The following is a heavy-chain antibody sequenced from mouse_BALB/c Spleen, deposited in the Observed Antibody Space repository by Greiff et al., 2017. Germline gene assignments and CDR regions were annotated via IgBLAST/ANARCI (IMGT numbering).Heavy chain of an antibody. J-gene: IGHJ4*01. CDR1: GFTFSSYA. CDR2: ISSGGST. CDR3: ARDGYDGYAMDY. V-gene: IGHV5-6-5*01. Sequence: DVKLVESGGGLVKPGGSLKLSCAASGFTFSSYAMSWVRQTPEKRLEWVASISSGGSTYYPDSVKGRFTISRDNARNILYLQMSSLRSEDTAMYYCARDGYDGYAMDYWGQGTSVTVSS. D-gene: IGHD2-2*01.